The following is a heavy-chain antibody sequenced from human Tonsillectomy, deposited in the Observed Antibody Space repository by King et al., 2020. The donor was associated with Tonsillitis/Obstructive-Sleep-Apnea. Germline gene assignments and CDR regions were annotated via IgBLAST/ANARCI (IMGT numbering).Heavy chain of an antibody. D-gene: IGHD3-10*01. Sequence: QLQESGPGLVKPSETLSLTCTVSGGSISSYYWSWIRQPPGKGLEWIGYLYYVGSTNYNPSLKSRVTISVDTSKNQFSLKLSSVTAADTAVYYCARGIRGDNDAFDIWGQGTMVTVSS. V-gene: IGHV4-59*01. CDR1: GGSISSYY. J-gene: IGHJ3*02. CDR3: ARGIRGDNDAFDI. CDR2: LYYVGST.